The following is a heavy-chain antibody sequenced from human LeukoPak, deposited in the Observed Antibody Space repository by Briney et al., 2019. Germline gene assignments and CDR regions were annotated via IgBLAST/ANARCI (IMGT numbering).Heavy chain of an antibody. CDR3: AGGYSYGSTYYYMDV. D-gene: IGHD5-18*01. J-gene: IGHJ6*03. CDR1: GFTFSSYG. CDR2: IDYSGST. Sequence: GTLRLSCAASGFTFSSYGMSWIRQPPGKGLEWIGYIDYSGSTNYNPSLKSRVTISVDTSKNQFSLKLSSVTAADTAVYYCAGGYSYGSTYYYMDVWGKGTTVTISS. V-gene: IGHV4-59*01.